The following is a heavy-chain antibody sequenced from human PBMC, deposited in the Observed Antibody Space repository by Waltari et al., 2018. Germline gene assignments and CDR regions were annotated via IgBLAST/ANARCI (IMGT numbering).Heavy chain of an antibody. J-gene: IGHJ4*02. CDR1: GGSFSGYY. V-gene: IGHV4-34*01. D-gene: IGHD1-26*01. Sequence: QVQLQQWGAGLSKPSETLSLTCAVYGGSFSGYYWSWIRQPPGKGLEWIGEINHSGSTNYNPSLKSRVTISVDTSKNQFSLKLSSVTAADTAVYYCARGSGELGAFDYWGQGTLVTVSS. CDR2: INHSGST. CDR3: ARGSGELGAFDY.